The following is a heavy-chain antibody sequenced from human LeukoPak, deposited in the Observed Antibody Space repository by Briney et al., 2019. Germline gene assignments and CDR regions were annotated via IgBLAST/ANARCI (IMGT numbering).Heavy chain of an antibody. J-gene: IGHJ3*02. D-gene: IGHD6-13*01. CDR3: ARMLAAAFDI. CDR2: ISSSRSYI. CDR1: GFTFSSYN. Sequence: GGSLRLSCAASGFTFSSYNMNWVRQAPGKGLEWVSSISSSRSYIYYADSVKGRFTISRDNAKNSLYLQINSLRAEDTAVYYCARMLAAAFDIWGQGTMVTVSS. V-gene: IGHV3-21*01.